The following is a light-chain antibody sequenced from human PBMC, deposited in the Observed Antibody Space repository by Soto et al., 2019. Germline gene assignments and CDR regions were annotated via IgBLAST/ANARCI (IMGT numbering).Light chain of an antibody. CDR2: AAS. CDR3: QQANSFPLT. Sequence: DIQMTQSPSSVSASVGDRVTITCRASQGITNWLAWYQQKPGKAPKLLIYAASGLPSGVPSRFSGSGSGTDFTLNISSLQPEDFETYYCQQANSFPLTFGGGTKVDIK. J-gene: IGKJ4*01. CDR1: QGITNW. V-gene: IGKV1-12*01.